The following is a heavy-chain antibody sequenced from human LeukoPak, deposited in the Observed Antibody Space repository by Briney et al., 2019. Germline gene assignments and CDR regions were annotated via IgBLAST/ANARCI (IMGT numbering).Heavy chain of an antibody. CDR2: IHYAGTP. CDR3: ARTNIGPYWFGP. V-gene: IGHV4-39*01. J-gene: IGHJ5*02. D-gene: IGHD2/OR15-2a*01. CDR1: GGSIAGSNYY. Sequence: SETLSLTCTVSGGSIAGSNYYWAWIRQSAGKGLAWIGSIHYAGTPYYIVSLKSRVTISVDTSKNKFSLNLTYVTAADTAVYYCARTNIGPYWFGPWGQGTLVTVSS.